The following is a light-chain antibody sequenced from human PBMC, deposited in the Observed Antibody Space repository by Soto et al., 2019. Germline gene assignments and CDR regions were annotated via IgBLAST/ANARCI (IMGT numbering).Light chain of an antibody. Sequence: QSVLTQPASVSGSPGQSITISCTGTSSDVGGYDLVSWYQQHPGKAPKLLIYEVRHRPSGVSYRFSGSKSGNTASLTISSLLPEDEAVYFCSSFSSRNALVFGGGTKLTVL. CDR3: SSFSSRNALV. V-gene: IGLV2-14*02. CDR1: SSDVGGYDL. J-gene: IGLJ2*01. CDR2: EVR.